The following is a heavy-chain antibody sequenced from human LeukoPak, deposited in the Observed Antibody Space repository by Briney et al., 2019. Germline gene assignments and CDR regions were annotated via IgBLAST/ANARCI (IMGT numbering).Heavy chain of an antibody. CDR1: GGSISSSSYY. CDR2: IYYSGST. CDR3: ARPQYYDSSGYYPGAFDI. Sequence: SETLSLTCTVPGGSISSSSYYWGWIRQPPGKGLEWLGSIYYSGSTYYNPSLKSRVTISVDTSKSQFSLKLSSVTAADTAVYYCARPQYYDSSGYYPGAFDIWGQGTMVTVSS. J-gene: IGHJ3*02. V-gene: IGHV4-39*01. D-gene: IGHD3-22*01.